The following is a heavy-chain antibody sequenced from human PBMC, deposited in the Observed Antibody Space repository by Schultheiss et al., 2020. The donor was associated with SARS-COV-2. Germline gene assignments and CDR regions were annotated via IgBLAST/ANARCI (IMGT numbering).Heavy chain of an antibody. V-gene: IGHV4-34*01. CDR3: ARHGQQLVRVFDP. Sequence: SETLSLTCAVYGGSFSGNYWSWIRQPPGKGLEWIGEINHGGSTNYNPSLKSRVTISVDTSKNQFSLKLSSVTAADTAVYYCARHGQQLVRVFDPWGQGTLVTVSS. J-gene: IGHJ5*02. CDR1: GGSFSGNY. D-gene: IGHD6-13*01. CDR2: INHGGST.